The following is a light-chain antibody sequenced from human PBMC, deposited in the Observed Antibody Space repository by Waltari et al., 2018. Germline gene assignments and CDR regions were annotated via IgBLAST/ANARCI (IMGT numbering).Light chain of an antibody. J-gene: IGKJ4*01. Sequence: IVVTQSPATLSVSPGERVILSCRASQNVGTSLACYQQKPGQNPRLLIFCASSRASCGPARLSGSGSGTDDTIAISSLQSEDFAVYYCQQYEDWPRHSFGGGTKVQIE. CDR2: CAS. CDR3: QQYEDWPRHS. CDR1: QNVGTS. V-gene: IGKV3D-15*01.